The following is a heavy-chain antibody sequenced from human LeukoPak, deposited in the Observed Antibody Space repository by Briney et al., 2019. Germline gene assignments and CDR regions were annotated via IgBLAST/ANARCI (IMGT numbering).Heavy chain of an antibody. Sequence: SETLSLTCAVYGGSFSGYYWSWVRQPPGKGLKWIGEINHSGSTNYNPSLKSRVTISVDTSKNQFSLKLSSVTAADTVVYYCARGRGVTTFHQGGDYWGQGTLVTVSS. CDR3: ARGRGVTTFHQGGDY. J-gene: IGHJ4*02. D-gene: IGHD4-17*01. CDR2: INHSGST. CDR1: GGSFSGYY. V-gene: IGHV4-34*01.